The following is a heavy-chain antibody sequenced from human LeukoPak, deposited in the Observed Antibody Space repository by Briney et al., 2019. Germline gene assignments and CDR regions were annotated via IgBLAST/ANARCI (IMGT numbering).Heavy chain of an antibody. Sequence: GGSLRLSCAASGFTFSDYYMSWIRQAPGKGLEWVSYISSSGSTIYYADSVKGRFTISRDNAKNSLYPQMNSLRAEDTAVYYCARSWGSSGYPWYFDYWGQGTLVTVSS. V-gene: IGHV3-11*04. D-gene: IGHD6-19*01. J-gene: IGHJ4*02. CDR3: ARSWGSSGYPWYFDY. CDR2: ISSSGSTI. CDR1: GFTFSDYY.